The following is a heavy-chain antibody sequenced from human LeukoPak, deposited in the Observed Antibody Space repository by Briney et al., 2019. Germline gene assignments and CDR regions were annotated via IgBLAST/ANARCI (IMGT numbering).Heavy chain of an antibody. V-gene: IGHV1-18*01. D-gene: IGHD2-2*01. J-gene: IGHJ5*02. Sequence: ASVKVSCKASGYTFTSYGISWVRQAPGQGLEWMGWISAYNGNTNYAQKLQGRVTMTTDTSTSTAYMELRSLRSDDTAVYYCARSCSSTSCPGPFRYWFDPWGQGTLVTVSS. CDR1: GYTFTSYG. CDR3: ARSCSSTSCPGPFRYWFDP. CDR2: ISAYNGNT.